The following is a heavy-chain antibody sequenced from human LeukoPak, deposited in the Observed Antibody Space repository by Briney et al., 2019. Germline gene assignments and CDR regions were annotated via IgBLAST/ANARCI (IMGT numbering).Heavy chain of an antibody. CDR3: AKGLYDSSGYYYDY. CDR2: ISGSGGST. D-gene: IGHD3-22*01. J-gene: IGHJ4*02. CDR1: GFTFSSYA. Sequence: GGSLGLSCAASGFTFSSYAMSWVRQAPGKGLEWVSAISGSGGSTYYADSVKGRFTISRDNSKNTLYLQMNSLRAEDTAVYYCAKGLYDSSGYYYDYWGQGTLVTVSS. V-gene: IGHV3-23*01.